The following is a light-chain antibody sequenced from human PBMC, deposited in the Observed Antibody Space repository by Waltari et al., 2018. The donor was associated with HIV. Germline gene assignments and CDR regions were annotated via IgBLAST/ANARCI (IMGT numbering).Light chain of an antibody. V-gene: IGLV2-11*01. Sequence: QSALTQPRSVSGSPGQSVTISCTGSNSDVGGYDYVSWYQQHPGKAPKLMSYDVSKRPSGVPDRFSGSKSGNTASLTISGLQAEDEADYYCCSYAGSYLWVFGGGTKLTVL. CDR3: CSYAGSYLWV. CDR2: DVS. J-gene: IGLJ3*02. CDR1: NSDVGGYDY.